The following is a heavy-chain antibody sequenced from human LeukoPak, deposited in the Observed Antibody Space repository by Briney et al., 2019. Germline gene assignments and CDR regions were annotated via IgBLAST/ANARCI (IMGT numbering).Heavy chain of an antibody. Sequence: GGSLRLSCAASRFTFTPYAMDWVRQAPGKGLEWVSAISTGGYRTYYADSVNGRFTASRDNSKNTLYLQMSILRAEDTAVYYCVRDGDCSTSNCPKGSAFDIWGQGTMVTVSS. CDR1: RFTFTPYA. CDR2: ISTGGYRT. J-gene: IGHJ3*02. D-gene: IGHD2-2*03. V-gene: IGHV3-23*01. CDR3: VRDGDCSTSNCPKGSAFDI.